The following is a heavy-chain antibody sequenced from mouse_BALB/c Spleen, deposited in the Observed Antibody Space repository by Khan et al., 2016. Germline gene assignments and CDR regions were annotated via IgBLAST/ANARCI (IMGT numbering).Heavy chain of an antibody. CDR1: CYSITSDYA. D-gene: IGHD2-2*01. Sequence: PSPSLSLTCTVTCYSITSDYAWNWIRQFPGNKLEWMGYISYSGSTSYNPSLKSRISITRDTSKNQFFLQLNSVTTEDTAKYYCARGYGYRGFAYWGQGTLVTVSA. V-gene: IGHV3-2*02. CDR3: ARGYGYRGFAY. J-gene: IGHJ3*01. CDR2: ISYSGST.